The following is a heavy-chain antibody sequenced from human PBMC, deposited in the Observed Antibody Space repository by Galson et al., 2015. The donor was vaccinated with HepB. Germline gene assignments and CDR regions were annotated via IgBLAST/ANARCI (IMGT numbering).Heavy chain of an antibody. Sequence: SLRLSCAASGFTFNNYWMHWVRQAPGKGLVWVSRIDNDGTGTDYGDSVKGRFTISRDNAKNTLYLVMSSLRADDTAVYFCARRQCIGASCYLDSWGRGTLVTVSS. V-gene: IGHV3-74*01. CDR2: IDNDGTGT. CDR3: ARRQCIGASCYLDS. CDR1: GFTFNNYW. J-gene: IGHJ4*02. D-gene: IGHD4/OR15-4a*01.